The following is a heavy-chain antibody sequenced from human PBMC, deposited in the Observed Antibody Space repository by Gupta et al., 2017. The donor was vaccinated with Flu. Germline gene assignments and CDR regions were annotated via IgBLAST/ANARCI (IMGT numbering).Heavy chain of an antibody. J-gene: IGHJ2*01. D-gene: IGHD6-19*01. CDR2: TASDGSYE. V-gene: IGHV3-33*01. CDR3: ARGSMVGNGLDV. Sequence: QVQLAESGGGVARPGRALGPSGAASGFKINTYGLHWVRQAPGKGLEWLGLTASDGSYENYAKSVEGRFTISRDKSKNTAYLQMRRLGGEDTAFYYCARGSMVGNGLDVWGRGTRGMVSS. CDR1: GFKINTYG.